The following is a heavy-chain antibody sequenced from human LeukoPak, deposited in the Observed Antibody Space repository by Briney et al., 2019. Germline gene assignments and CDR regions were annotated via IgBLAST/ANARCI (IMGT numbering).Heavy chain of an antibody. CDR2: MNPNSGNT. V-gene: IGHV1-8*01. CDR1: GYTFTSYD. J-gene: IGHJ4*02. Sequence: GASVKVSCKASGYTFTSYDINWVRQATGQGLGWMGWMNPNSGNTGYAQKFQDRVTMTRNTSISTAYMELSSLRSEDTAVYYCARDNIGSSGWTGLGYWGQGTLVTVSS. CDR3: ARDNIGSSGWTGLGY. D-gene: IGHD6-19*01.